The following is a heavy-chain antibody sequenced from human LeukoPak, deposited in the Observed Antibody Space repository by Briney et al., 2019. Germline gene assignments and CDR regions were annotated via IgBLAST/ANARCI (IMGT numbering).Heavy chain of an antibody. CDR2: IRYDGSNK. J-gene: IGHJ4*02. CDR3: ARGGSYYYDSSGYFY. CDR1: GFTFSSYG. Sequence: GGSLRLSCAASGFTFSSYGMHWVRQAPGKGLEWVAFIRYDGSNKYYADSVKGRFTISRDNSENTLYLQMNSLRAEDTAVYYCARGGSYYYDSSGYFYWGQGTLVTVSS. D-gene: IGHD3-22*01. V-gene: IGHV3-30*02.